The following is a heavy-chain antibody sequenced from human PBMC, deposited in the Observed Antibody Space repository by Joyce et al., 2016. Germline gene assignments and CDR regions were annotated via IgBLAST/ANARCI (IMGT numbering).Heavy chain of an antibody. CDR1: GGSIRSTSYF. Sequence: QLQLRESGPGLVKPSETLSLTCTVPGGSIRSTSYFWAWIRQPPGKGLEWIGNIYYSGTTDYTPALRSRITISVDTSKAHFSLRLSSVTAADTAIYYCARVRMVVVTQSHAFDIWGQGTMVAVSS. CDR2: IYYSGTT. D-gene: IGHD3-22*01. J-gene: IGHJ3*02. V-gene: IGHV4-39*07. CDR3: ARVRMVVVTQSHAFDI.